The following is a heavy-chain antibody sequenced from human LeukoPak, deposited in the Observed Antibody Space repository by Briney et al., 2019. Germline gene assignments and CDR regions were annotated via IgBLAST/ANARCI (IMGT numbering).Heavy chain of an antibody. CDR1: GFTFSSYS. CDR2: ISSSSSYI. CDR3: ACYDILTGYYDFDY. Sequence: GGSLRLSCAASGFTFSSYSMNWVRQAPGKGLEWVSSISSSSSYIYYADSVKGRFTISRDNAKNSLYLQMNSLRAEDTAVYYCACYDILTGYYDFDYWGQGTLVTVSS. D-gene: IGHD3-9*01. V-gene: IGHV3-21*01. J-gene: IGHJ4*02.